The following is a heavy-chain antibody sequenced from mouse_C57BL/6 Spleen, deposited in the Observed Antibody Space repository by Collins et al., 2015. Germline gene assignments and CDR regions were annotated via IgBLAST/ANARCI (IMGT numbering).Heavy chain of an antibody. V-gene: IGHV1-64*01. J-gene: IGHJ2*01. Sequence: VKLSCKASGYTFTSYWMHWVKQRPGQGLEWIGMILPNSGSTNYNEKFRNKATLTVDKSSSTAYMQLSSLTSEDSAVYYCARGANHYYGSSSYYFDYWGQGTTLTVSS. CDR2: ILPNSGST. D-gene: IGHD1-1*01. CDR3: ARGANHYYGSSSYYFDY. CDR1: GYTFTSYW.